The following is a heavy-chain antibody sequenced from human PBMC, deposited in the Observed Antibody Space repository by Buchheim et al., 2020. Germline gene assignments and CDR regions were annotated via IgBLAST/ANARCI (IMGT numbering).Heavy chain of an antibody. J-gene: IGHJ4*02. Sequence: EVQLLESGGGLVQPGGSLRLSCAASGSTFSSYAMSWVRQAPGKGLEWVSAISGSGGSTYYADSVKGRFTISRDNSKNTLYLQMNSLRAEDTAVYYCANPRERYSSSWLYYFDYWGQGTL. CDR1: GSTFSSYA. D-gene: IGHD6-13*01. CDR2: ISGSGGST. V-gene: IGHV3-23*01. CDR3: ANPRERYSSSWLYYFDY.